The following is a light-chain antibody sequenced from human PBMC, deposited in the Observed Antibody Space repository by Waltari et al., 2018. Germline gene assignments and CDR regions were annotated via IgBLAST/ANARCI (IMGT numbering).Light chain of an antibody. V-gene: IGLV2-14*01. Sequence: QSALTQPASVSGSPGQSITISCTGTSSDIGDYNYVSWYQQHVGKAPKRMIYDVTKRPSGVSYRFSGSKSGNTASLTISGLQAEDEADYYCSSYTGSSTWVFGGGTKLTVL. CDR3: SSYTGSSTWV. CDR1: SSDIGDYNY. CDR2: DVT. J-gene: IGLJ3*02.